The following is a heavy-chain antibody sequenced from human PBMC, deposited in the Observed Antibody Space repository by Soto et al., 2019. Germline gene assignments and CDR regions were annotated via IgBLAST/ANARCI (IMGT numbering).Heavy chain of an antibody. D-gene: IGHD3-22*01. Sequence: GGSLRLSCAASGFTFSSYAMHWVRQAPGKGLEWVAVISYDGSNKYYADSVKGRFTISRDNSKNTLYLQMNSLRAEDTAVYYCARDRDYYDSSGPTPTFDIWGQGXMVTV. CDR3: ARDRDYYDSSGPTPTFDI. CDR2: ISYDGSNK. V-gene: IGHV3-30-3*01. CDR1: GFTFSSYA. J-gene: IGHJ3*02.